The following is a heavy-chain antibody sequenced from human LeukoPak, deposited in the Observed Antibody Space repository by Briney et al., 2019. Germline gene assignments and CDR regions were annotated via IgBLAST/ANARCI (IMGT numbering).Heavy chain of an antibody. CDR2: ISSSGSTI. CDR1: GFSFRNAW. CDR3: AREEGGYFDY. D-gene: IGHD3-16*01. V-gene: IGHV3-11*01. J-gene: IGHJ4*02. Sequence: GGSLRLSCAASGFSFRNAWMSWVRQAPGKGLEWVSYISSSGSTIYYADSVKGRFTISRDNAKNSLYLQMNSLRAEDTALYYCAREEGGYFDYWGQGTLVTVSS.